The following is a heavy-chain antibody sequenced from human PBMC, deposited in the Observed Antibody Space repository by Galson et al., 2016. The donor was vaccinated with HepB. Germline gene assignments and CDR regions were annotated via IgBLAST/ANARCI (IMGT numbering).Heavy chain of an antibody. V-gene: IGHV3-23*01. CDR3: VKGAAGTPTYYFAS. Sequence: SLRLSCAASGFSFSNYAMSWVRQAPGKGLEWVSSISGTGGRTYYADSAKGRFTISRDNSKNTLYLRRSSLRVEDTDVYYCVKGAAGTPTYYFASWGQGTLVTVST. CDR1: GFSFSNYA. J-gene: IGHJ4*02. CDR2: ISGTGGRT. D-gene: IGHD1-14*01.